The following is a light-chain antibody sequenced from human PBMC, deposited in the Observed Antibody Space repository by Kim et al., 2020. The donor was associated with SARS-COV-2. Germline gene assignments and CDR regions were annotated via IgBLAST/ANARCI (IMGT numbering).Light chain of an antibody. CDR1: QSITNY. V-gene: IGKV1-39*01. J-gene: IGKJ1*01. Sequence: DIQLTQSPSSLSASVGDIVTIACRSSQSITNYLNWYQQRPGKAPKLLIYAASSLQSGVPSRFSGSGSGTDFTLTISSLQPEDFATYYCQQSYSTPQTFGQGTKVDIK. CDR2: AAS. CDR3: QQSYSTPQT.